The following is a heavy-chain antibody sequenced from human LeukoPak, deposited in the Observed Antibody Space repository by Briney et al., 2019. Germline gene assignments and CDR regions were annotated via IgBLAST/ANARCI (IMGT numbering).Heavy chain of an antibody. CDR3: AKSTAYSITMIVVIEPMDV. D-gene: IGHD3-22*01. Sequence: PGGSLRLSCAASGFSFSSYGLHWVRQAPGKGLEWVAVISYDGSNKFYADSVRGRFTISRDNSKNTLYLQMNSLRAEDTALYYCAKSTAYSITMIVVIEPMDVWGQGTTVTVSS. CDR2: ISYDGSNK. V-gene: IGHV3-30*18. J-gene: IGHJ6*02. CDR1: GFSFSSYG.